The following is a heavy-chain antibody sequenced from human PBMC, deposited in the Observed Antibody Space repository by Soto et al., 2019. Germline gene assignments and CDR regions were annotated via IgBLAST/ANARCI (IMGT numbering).Heavy chain of an antibody. J-gene: IGHJ5*02. D-gene: IGHD1-1*01. V-gene: IGHV4-39*07. CDR3: ARRRTERQNWFDP. Sequence: PSETLSLTCTVSGGSISSSSYYWGWIRQPPGKGLEWIGSIYYSGSTNYNPSLKNRVTISRDTSKNQVFLRLTSVTAADTAMYYCARRRTERQNWFDPWGQGTLVTVSS. CDR2: IYYSGST. CDR1: GGSISSSSYY.